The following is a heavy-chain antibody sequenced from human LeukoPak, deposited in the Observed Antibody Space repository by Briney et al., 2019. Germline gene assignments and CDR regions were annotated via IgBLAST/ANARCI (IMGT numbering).Heavy chain of an antibody. CDR2: IYYSGST. CDR1: GGSISSSSYY. D-gene: IGHD6-19*01. Sequence: SGTLSLTCTVSGGSISSSSYYWGWIRQPPWKGLEWIGSIYYSGSTYYNPSLKSRVTISVDTSKNQFSLKLSSVTAADTAVYYCARPISSGWPITYADWGQGTLVTVSS. J-gene: IGHJ4*02. V-gene: IGHV4-39*01. CDR3: ARPISSGWPITYAD.